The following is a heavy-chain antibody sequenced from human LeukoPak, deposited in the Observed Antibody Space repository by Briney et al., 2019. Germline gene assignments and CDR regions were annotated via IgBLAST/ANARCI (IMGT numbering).Heavy chain of an antibody. D-gene: IGHD3-22*01. CDR3: ANPRYDSSGYYYVD. CDR1: GYTFTDYT. Sequence: GASVKVSCKASGYTFTDYTMHWLRQAPGQRLDWMGWINGGSGNTKYSPEFQGRVTITRDTSANTAYMELSSLRSEDTAVYYCANPRYDSSGYYYVDWGQGTLVTVSS. V-gene: IGHV1-3*01. J-gene: IGHJ4*02. CDR2: INGGSGNT.